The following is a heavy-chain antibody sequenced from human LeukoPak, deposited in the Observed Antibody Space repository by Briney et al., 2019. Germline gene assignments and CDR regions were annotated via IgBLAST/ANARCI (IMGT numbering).Heavy chain of an antibody. CDR1: GYTFTSYC. J-gene: IGHJ5*02. V-gene: IGHV1-46*01. D-gene: IGHD3-16*02. Sequence: ASVKVSCKASGYTFTSYCMHWVRQAPGQGLEWLGLINPSGSSTLYAQKFQGRVTMTRDMSTTTDYMELSSLRSEDTAVYYCARDNSVGDIAWWFDPWGQGTLVTVSS. CDR2: INPSGSST. CDR3: ARDNSVGDIAWWFDP.